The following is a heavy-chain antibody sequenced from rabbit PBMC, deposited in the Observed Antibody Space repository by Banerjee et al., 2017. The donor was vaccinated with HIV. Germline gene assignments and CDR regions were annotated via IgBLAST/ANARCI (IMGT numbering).Heavy chain of an antibody. CDR2: IYTDDGDT. Sequence: LEESGGDLVKPEGSLTLTCTASGFSFSSNSWIYWVRQAPGKGLEWIGSIYTDDGDTYYASWAKGRFTISKTSSTTLTLRMTSLTAADTATYFCARSGAGAGYGYARLWGPGTLVTVS. D-gene: IGHD6-1*01. CDR3: ARSGAGAGYGYARL. CDR1: GFSFSSNSW. V-gene: IGHV1S45*01. J-gene: IGHJ4*01.